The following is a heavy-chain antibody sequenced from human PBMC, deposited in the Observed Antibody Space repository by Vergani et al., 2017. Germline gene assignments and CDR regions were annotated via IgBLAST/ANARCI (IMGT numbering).Heavy chain of an antibody. CDR3: ARGSRYYDSSGYTLGNYYYYYMDV. J-gene: IGHJ6*03. CDR2: INHSGSS. CDR1: GGSFSGYY. Sequence: QVQLQQWGARLLKPSETLSLTCAVYGGSFSGYYWNWIRQPPGKGLEWIGEINHSGSSNYNQSLKSRVTISVDTSKNQFSLKLSSVTAADTAVYYCARGSRYYDSSGYTLGNYYYYYMDVWGKGTTVTVSS. V-gene: IGHV4-34*01. D-gene: IGHD3-22*01.